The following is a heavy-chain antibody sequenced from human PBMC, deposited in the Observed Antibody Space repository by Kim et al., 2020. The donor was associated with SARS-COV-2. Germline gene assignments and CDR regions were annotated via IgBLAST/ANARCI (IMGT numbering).Heavy chain of an antibody. D-gene: IGHD3-22*01. Sequence: ASVKVSCKASGYTFTSYGISWLRQAPGQGLEWMGWISVYNANTNYAQNLQARLTMTTDTSTSTAYMELRSLTSDDTAVYYCARDRAYDSSGYAADYWGQGTLVTVSS. CDR2: ISVYNANT. J-gene: IGHJ4*02. CDR3: ARDRAYDSSGYAADY. V-gene: IGHV1-18*01. CDR1: GYTFTSYG.